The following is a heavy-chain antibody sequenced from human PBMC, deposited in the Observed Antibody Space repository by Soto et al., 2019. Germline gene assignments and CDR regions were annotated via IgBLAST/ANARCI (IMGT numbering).Heavy chain of an antibody. CDR2: IYYSGST. V-gene: IGHV4-39*01. CDR3: ATLWGQD. CDR1: GGSISSSSYY. J-gene: IGHJ4*02. Sequence: QLQLQESGPGLVKPSETLSLTCTVSGGSISSSSYYWGWIRQPPGKGLEWIGRIYYSGSTYYNPSLQSRVTISVDTSQNQSSLKLSSVTAADTAVYYCATLWGQDWGQGTLVTVSS. D-gene: IGHD3-10*01.